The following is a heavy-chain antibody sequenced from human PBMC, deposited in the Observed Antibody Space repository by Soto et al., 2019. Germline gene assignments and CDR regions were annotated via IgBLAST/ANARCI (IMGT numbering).Heavy chain of an antibody. V-gene: IGHV3-11*05. CDR1: GFTFSDYY. CDR3: ATVMVVAAIDHNWFDP. Sequence: QVQLVVSGGGLDKPGGSLRLSCAATGFTFSDYYMSWIRQAPGKGLEWVSYISSSSSYTNYADSVQGGFTISKDNGKNTLYRKMNSLRPEDTAVSYCATVMVVAAIDHNWFDPLGRGTMITASS. D-gene: IGHD2-15*01. CDR2: ISSSSSYT. J-gene: IGHJ5*02.